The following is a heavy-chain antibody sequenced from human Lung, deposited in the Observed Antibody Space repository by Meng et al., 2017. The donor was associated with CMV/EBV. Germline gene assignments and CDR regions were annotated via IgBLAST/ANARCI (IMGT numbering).Heavy chain of an antibody. CDR3: ARGAYYDSSGYDDWFDP. CDR1: GGSISSSSYY. D-gene: IGHD3-22*01. Sequence: SETLSLTCTVSGGSISSSSYYWGWIRQPPGKGLEWIGSIYYSGSTHYNPSLKSRVTISVDTSKNQFSLKLSSVTAADTAVYYCARGAYYDSSGYDDWFDPWGQGTLVTVSS. V-gene: IGHV4-39*07. J-gene: IGHJ5*02. CDR2: IYYSGST.